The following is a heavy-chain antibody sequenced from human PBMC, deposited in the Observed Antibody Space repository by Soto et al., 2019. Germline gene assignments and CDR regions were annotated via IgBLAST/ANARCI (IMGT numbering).Heavy chain of an antibody. CDR2: IIPIFGTA. D-gene: IGHD5-18*01. V-gene: IGHV1-69*01. CDR1: GGTFSSYA. J-gene: IGHJ6*02. CDR3: ARATAMVNYYYYYGMDV. Sequence: QVQLVQSGAAVKKPGSSVKVSCKASGGTFSSYAISWVRQAPGQGLEWMGGIIPIFGTANYAQKFQGRVTITADESTSTAYMELSSLRSEDTAVYYCARATAMVNYYYYYGMDVWGQGTTVTVSS.